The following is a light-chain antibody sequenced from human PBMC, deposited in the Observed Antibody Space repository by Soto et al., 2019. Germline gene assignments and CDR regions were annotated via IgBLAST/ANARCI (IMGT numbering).Light chain of an antibody. CDR1: SSDVGGYNY. CDR2: EVS. CDR3: SSYTSSTNYV. J-gene: IGLJ1*01. V-gene: IGLV2-14*01. Sequence: QSALTQPRSVSGSPGQSVTISCTGTSSDVGGYNYVSWYQQHPGKAPKLIIYEVSYRPSGISNRFSGSKSGNTASLTISGLQAEDEADYYCSSYTSSTNYVFGTGTKLTVL.